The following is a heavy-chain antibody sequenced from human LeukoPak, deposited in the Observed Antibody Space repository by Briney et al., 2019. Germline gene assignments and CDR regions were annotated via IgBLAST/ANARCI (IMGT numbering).Heavy chain of an antibody. J-gene: IGHJ4*02. Sequence: GGSLRLSCAASGFTFSSYWLHWVRQAPGKGLVWVSRIKGDERSTNYADSVKGRFTISRDNAKNTVYLEMNSLRAEDTAVYYCVRGQLWSYYHDYWGQGTLVTVSS. CDR3: VRGQLWSYYHDY. D-gene: IGHD5-18*01. CDR1: GFTFSSYW. V-gene: IGHV3-74*01. CDR2: IKGDERST.